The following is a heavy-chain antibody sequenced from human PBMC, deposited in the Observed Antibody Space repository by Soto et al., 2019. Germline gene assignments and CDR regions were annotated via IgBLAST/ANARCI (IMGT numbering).Heavy chain of an antibody. CDR3: AQGWKDSGSYGFDY. CDR1: GFTFSSYA. V-gene: IGHV3-23*01. CDR2: ISGSGGST. D-gene: IGHD1-26*01. J-gene: IGHJ4*02. Sequence: EVQLLESGGGLVQPGGSLRLSCAASGFTFSSYAMSWVRQAPGKGLEWVSAISGSGGSTYYADSVKGRFTISRDNSKSTLYLQMNSLRAEDTAVYYCAQGWKDSGSYGFDYWGQGTLVTVSS.